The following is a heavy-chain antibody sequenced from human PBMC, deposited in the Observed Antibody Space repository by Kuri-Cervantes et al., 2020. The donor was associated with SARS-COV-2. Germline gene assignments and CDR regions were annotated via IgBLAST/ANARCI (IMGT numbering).Heavy chain of an antibody. D-gene: IGHD1-26*01. V-gene: IGHV3-30-3*01. Sequence: GGCLRLSCAASGFTFSSYAMHWVRQAPGKGLEWVAVISYDGSNKYYADSVKGRFTISRDNSKNTLYLQMNSLRAEDTAVYYCARDNSGSYYGAFDIWGQGTMVTVSS. J-gene: IGHJ3*02. CDR1: GFTFSSYA. CDR2: ISYDGSNK. CDR3: ARDNSGSYYGAFDI.